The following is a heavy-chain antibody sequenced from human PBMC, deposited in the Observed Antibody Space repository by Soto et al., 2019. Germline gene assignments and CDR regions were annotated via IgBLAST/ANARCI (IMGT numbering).Heavy chain of an antibody. D-gene: IGHD3-10*01. CDR3: AREGGARDYYHGMDV. CDR1: GYIFTRSG. V-gene: IGHV1-18*01. J-gene: IGHJ6*02. CDR2: IRTYNGDT. Sequence: APVKAFCKASGYIFTRSGISWVRQATGQGLEWMGWIRTYNGDTNYAQTFQSRVTMTTDTSTSTVCMEVRSLRADDTAVYYCAREGGARDYYHGMDVWGQGTTVTVSS.